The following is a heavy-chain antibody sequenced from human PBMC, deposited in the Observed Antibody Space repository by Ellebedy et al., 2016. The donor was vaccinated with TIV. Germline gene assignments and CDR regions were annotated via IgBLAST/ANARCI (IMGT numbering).Heavy chain of an antibody. CDR2: IYHTGTT. J-gene: IGHJ6*02. Sequence: SETLSLXXTVSGGSVSRSNYYWGWIRQRPGKGPEWIGNIYHTGTTFYNPSLKSRVTISVDTSKNQFFLNLSSVTAADTALYYCARLWFGDLFSPEGDVWGQGTAVTVSS. D-gene: IGHD3-10*01. CDR3: ARLWFGDLFSPEGDV. V-gene: IGHV4-39*01. CDR1: GGSVSRSNYY.